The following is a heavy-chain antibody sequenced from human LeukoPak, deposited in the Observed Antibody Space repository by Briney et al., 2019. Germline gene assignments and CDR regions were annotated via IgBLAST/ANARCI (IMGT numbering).Heavy chain of an antibody. CDR2: IHYSGST. J-gene: IGHJ3*02. CDR1: GGSISSYL. Sequence: PSETLSLTGTVSGGSISSYLWIWIRQPPGKGLEWIGYIHYSGSTNYNPSLKSRVTTSVDTSKKQFSLKLRSVTAADTAVYYCARSVSWGLLVRDDAFDIWGQGTMVTVSS. D-gene: IGHD2-21*01. V-gene: IGHV4-59*08. CDR3: ARSVSWGLLVRDDAFDI.